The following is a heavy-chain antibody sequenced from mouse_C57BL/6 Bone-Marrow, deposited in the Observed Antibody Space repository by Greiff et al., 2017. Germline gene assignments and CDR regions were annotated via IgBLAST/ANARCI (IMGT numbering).Heavy chain of an antibody. V-gene: IGHV1-81*01. D-gene: IGHD2-10*02. CDR2: IYPRSGNT. Sequence: QVQLQQSGAELVRPGASVKLSCKASGYTFTSYCMRWVKQRPGQGLEWIGEIYPRSGNTYYTAKFKGKATMTADTSSSTAYMQLRSLTSEDSAVXTCARCSYASRGDGLAYWGQGTLVTVSA. CDR3: ARCSYASRGDGLAY. CDR1: GYTFTSYC. J-gene: IGHJ3*01.